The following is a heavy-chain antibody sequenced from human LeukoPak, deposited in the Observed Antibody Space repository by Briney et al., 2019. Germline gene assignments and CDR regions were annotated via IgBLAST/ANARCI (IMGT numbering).Heavy chain of an antibody. V-gene: IGHV4-34*01. CDR3: ARVKPGIPVADS. CDR2: IYNNGDN. CDR1: GGSFSGYY. J-gene: IGHJ4*02. D-gene: IGHD6-19*01. Sequence: SETLSLTCAVYGGSFSGYYWSWIRQPPGKGLEWIGYIYNNGDNSSNPSLKSRVTLSLDTSENQFSLRLASVTAADTALYYCARVKPGIPVADSWGQGTLVTVSS.